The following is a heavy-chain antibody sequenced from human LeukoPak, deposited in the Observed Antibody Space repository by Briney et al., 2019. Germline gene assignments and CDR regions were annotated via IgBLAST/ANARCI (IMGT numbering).Heavy chain of an antibody. Sequence: GGSLRLSCAASGFTFSSYSMHWVRQAPGKGLEWVAYIWYDGGNKYYADSVKGRFTISRDNSKNTLYLQMNSLRAEDTAVYYCAKDSGKTVGATSYFDYWRQGTIVTVSS. CDR1: GFTFSSYS. CDR2: IWYDGGNK. D-gene: IGHD1-26*01. J-gene: IGHJ4*02. V-gene: IGHV3-30*02. CDR3: AKDSGKTVGATSYFDY.